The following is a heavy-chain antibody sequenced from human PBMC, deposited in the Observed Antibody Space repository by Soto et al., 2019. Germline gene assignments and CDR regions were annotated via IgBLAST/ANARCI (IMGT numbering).Heavy chain of an antibody. V-gene: IGHV1-24*01. D-gene: IGHD6-19*01. J-gene: IGHJ5*02. Sequence: GASVKVSCKVSGYTLTELSMHWVRQAPGKGLEWMGGFDPEDGETIYALKFQGRVTMTEDTSTDTAYMELSSLRSEDTAVYYCTTHGGYSSGWNWFDPWGQGTLVTVSS. CDR2: FDPEDGET. CDR1: GYTLTELS. CDR3: TTHGGYSSGWNWFDP.